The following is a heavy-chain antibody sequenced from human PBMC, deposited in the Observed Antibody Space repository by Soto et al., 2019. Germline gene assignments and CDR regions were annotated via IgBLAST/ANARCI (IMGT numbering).Heavy chain of an antibody. V-gene: IGHV3-23*01. CDR1: GLTFRSFG. J-gene: IGHJ4*02. Sequence: GRSLRLSCTASGLTFRSFGMAWVRQAPGKGLRWVSAICGSADSSYYADSVKGRFTISRDNLMNTLYLKLDSLRAEVTGVYFCAKLGIGSFSLKHLFDHWGQVTQVTVSS. CDR2: ICGSADSS. D-gene: IGHD2-2*03. CDR3: AKLGIGSFSLKHLFDH.